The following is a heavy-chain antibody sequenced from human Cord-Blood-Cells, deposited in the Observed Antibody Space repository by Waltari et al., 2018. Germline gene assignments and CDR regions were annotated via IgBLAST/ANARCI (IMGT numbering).Heavy chain of an antibody. J-gene: IGHJ5*02. V-gene: IGHV4-30-4*08. CDR3: ARASGMGQLGNNWFDP. D-gene: IGHD6-6*01. CDR2: IYYSGST. CDR1: GGSITSGDYY. Sequence: QVQLQESGPGLVKPSQTLSLTCTVSGGSITSGDYYLSWIRQPPGKGLEWIGYIYYSGSTYYNPSLKSRVTISVDTSKNQFSLKLSSVTAADTAVYYCARASGMGQLGNNWFDPWGQGTLVTVSS.